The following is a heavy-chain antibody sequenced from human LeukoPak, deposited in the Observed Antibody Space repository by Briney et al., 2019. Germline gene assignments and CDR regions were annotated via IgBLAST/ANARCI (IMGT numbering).Heavy chain of an antibody. Sequence: GGSLRLSCAASGFTFSSYEMNWVRQAPGKGLEWVSYISSSGSTIYYADSVKGRFTISRDNAKNSLYPQMNSLRAEDTAVYYCARQGVEMATITDYWGQGTLVTVSS. CDR1: GFTFSSYE. CDR3: ARQGVEMATITDY. J-gene: IGHJ4*02. CDR2: ISSSGSTI. D-gene: IGHD5-24*01. V-gene: IGHV3-48*03.